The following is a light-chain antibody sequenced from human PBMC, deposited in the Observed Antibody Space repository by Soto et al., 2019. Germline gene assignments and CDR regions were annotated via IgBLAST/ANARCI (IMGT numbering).Light chain of an antibody. CDR1: QSVNNDF. J-gene: IGKJ4*01. CDR3: QQYGSSPLT. CDR2: AGS. V-gene: IGKV3-20*01. Sequence: EIVLTQSPATLSLSPGERATLSCRASQSVNNDFLAWYQQKPGHAPRLLIYAGSYRATGIADRVSGSGSGPDFTLTISRLEPEDFAVYCCQQYGSSPLTFGGGTKVEIK.